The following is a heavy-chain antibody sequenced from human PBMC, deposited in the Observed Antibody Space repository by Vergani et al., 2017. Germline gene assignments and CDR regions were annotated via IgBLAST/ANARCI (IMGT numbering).Heavy chain of an antibody. V-gene: IGHV3-30-3*01. CDR1: GFTFSSYA. CDR2: ISYDGSNK. J-gene: IGHJ4*02. CDR3: ARARGDVLRFLEWAFMIDY. Sequence: QVQLVESGGGVVQPGRSLRLSCAASGFTFSSYAMHWVRQAPGKGLEWVAVISYDGSNKYYADSVKGRFTISRDNSKNTLYLQMNSLRAEDTAVYYCARARGDVLRFLEWAFMIDYWGQGTLVTVSS. D-gene: IGHD3-3*01.